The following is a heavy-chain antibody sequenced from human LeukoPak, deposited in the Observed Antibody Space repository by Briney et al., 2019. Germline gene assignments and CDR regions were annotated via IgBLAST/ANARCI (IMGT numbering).Heavy chain of an antibody. V-gene: IGHV4-30-4*08. CDR3: ARHLWIGDAFDI. D-gene: IGHD3-3*02. CDR2: IYYSGST. J-gene: IGHJ3*02. Sequence: SETLSLTCTVSGGSISSGDYYWSWIRQPPGKGLEWIGYIYYSGSTYYNPSLKSRVTISVDTSKNQFSLKLSSVTAADTAVYYCARHLWIGDAFDIWGQGTMVTVSS. CDR1: GGSISSGDYY.